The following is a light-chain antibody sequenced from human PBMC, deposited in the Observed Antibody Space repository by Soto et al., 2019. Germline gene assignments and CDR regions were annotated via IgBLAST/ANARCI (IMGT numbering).Light chain of an antibody. CDR1: SSDVGAYNY. V-gene: IGLV2-8*01. CDR2: EVS. J-gene: IGLJ1*01. CDR3: TSYAGTYSFFYV. Sequence: QCDLTQPPSASGAPGESVTISCTGTSSDVGAYNYVSWYQQLPGKAPKLIIYEVSKRPSGVPDRFSGSKSGNTASLTVSGLLAEDEADYYCTSYAGTYSFFYVFGTGTKVTVL.